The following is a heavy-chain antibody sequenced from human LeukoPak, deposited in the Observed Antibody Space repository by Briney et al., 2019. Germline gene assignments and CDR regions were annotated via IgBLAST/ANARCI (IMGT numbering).Heavy chain of an antibody. CDR3: AGPMTTVTTTAFQH. D-gene: IGHD4-17*01. J-gene: IGHJ1*01. V-gene: IGHV4-34*01. Sequence: SETLSLTCAVYGGSFSGYYWSWIRQPPGKGLEWIGEINHSGSTNYNPSLKSRVTISVDTSKNQFSLKLSSVTAADTAVYYCAGPMTTVTTTAFQHWGQGTLVTVSS. CDR1: GGSFSGYY. CDR2: INHSGST.